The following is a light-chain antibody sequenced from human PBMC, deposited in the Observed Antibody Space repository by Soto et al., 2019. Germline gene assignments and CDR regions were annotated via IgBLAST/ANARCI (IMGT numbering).Light chain of an antibody. J-gene: IGLJ2*01. CDR3: AAWDVSLVV. V-gene: IGLV1-44*01. Sequence: QSALTQPASVSGSPGQSITISCTGTSSNIGTNTVIWYQQLPGAAPKLLIYSDNQRPSGVPDRFSGSKSGTSASLAISGLQSEDEADYYCAAWDVSLVVFGGGTKLTVL. CDR2: SDN. CDR1: SSNIGTNT.